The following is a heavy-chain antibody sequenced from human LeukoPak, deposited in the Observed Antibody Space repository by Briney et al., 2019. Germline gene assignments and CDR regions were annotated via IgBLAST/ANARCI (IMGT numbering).Heavy chain of an antibody. CDR3: AKGSGWTPFDY. J-gene: IGHJ4*02. Sequence: SETLSLTCTVSGGSISIYYWSWIRQPPGKGLEWIGYIYYSGSTNYNPSLKSRVTISVDTSKNQFSLKLSSVTAADTAVYYCAKGSGWTPFDYWGQGTLVTVSS. CDR1: GGSISIYY. D-gene: IGHD6-19*01. CDR2: IYYSGST. V-gene: IGHV4-59*01.